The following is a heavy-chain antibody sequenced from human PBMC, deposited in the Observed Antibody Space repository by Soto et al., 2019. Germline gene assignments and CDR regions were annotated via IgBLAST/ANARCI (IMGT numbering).Heavy chain of an antibody. V-gene: IGHV3-15*07. D-gene: IGHD6-13*01. J-gene: IGHJ4*02. CDR2: FVGGGVAR. Sequence: GGSLRLSCSVTGLSFSDAWLNWVRQAPGKGLEWVGRFVGGGVARDYGAPVKGRFTLSRDDSHNMMYLHMNSLKTDDTAVYYCLYESRAFSSWLWGRGA. CDR1: GLSFSDAW. CDR3: LYESRAFSSWL.